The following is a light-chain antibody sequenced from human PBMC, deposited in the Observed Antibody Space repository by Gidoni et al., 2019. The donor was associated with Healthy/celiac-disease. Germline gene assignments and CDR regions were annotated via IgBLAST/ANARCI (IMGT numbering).Light chain of an antibody. CDR1: QGIRNE. J-gene: IGKJ1*01. CDR2: AAS. Sequence: AIQMTPSPSSLSASGGDRVTITCRASQGIRNELGWYQQKPGKAPKLLIYAASNIQSGVPARFSGRGSGTDFTLTISSLQPEDFATYYCLQDYNYPWTFXQXTKVEIK. V-gene: IGKV1-6*01. CDR3: LQDYNYPWT.